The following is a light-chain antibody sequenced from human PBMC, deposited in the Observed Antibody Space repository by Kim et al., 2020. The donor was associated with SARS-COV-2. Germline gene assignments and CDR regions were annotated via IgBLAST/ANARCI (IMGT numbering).Light chain of an antibody. Sequence: FAPGETANPSCRASQSVDSNYLAWFQQKPGQAPRLLIYVASSRATGIPDRFSGSGSGTDFTLTISRLEPEDFAVYYCQQYGSSPYTFGQGTKLEI. J-gene: IGKJ2*01. CDR2: VAS. CDR3: QQYGSSPYT. V-gene: IGKV3-20*01. CDR1: QSVDSNY.